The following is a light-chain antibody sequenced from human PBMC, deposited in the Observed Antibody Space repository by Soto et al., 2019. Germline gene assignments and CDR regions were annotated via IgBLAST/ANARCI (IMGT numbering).Light chain of an antibody. CDR1: QRISSW. CDR3: RQYNTNST. J-gene: IGKJ1*01. Sequence: SVPARLTIPCRASQRISSWLAWYQQKPGKAPKLLVYDASSLESGVPSRFSGSGSGTEFTLPITTLQPGELSTYSCRQYNTNSTSSHGAEVDI. CDR2: DAS. V-gene: IGKV1-5*01.